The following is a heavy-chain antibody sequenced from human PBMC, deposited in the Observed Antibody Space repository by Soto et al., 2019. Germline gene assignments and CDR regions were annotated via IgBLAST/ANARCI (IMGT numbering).Heavy chain of an antibody. V-gene: IGHV4-30-4*01. D-gene: IGHD3-10*01. CDR3: ARDRGLRVRGTNYSWFDP. J-gene: IGHJ5*02. Sequence: SQMLSLTCTVSGGSISSGGYFWTWIRQPPGKGLEWIGYIYYTGSTDYNPSLKSRVNISVDTSKNQFSLKLSSVTAADTAVYYCARDRGLRVRGTNYSWFDPWGQGTLVTVSS. CDR1: GGSISSGGYF. CDR2: IYYTGST.